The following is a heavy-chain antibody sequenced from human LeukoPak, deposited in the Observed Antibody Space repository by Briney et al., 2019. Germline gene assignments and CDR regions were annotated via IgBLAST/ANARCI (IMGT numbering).Heavy chain of an antibody. CDR1: GGSISSNNRY. CDR2: FYFGGSN. V-gene: IGHV4-39*07. Sequence: SETLSLTCTVSGGSISSNNRYWGWIRQPPGKGLEWIGSFYFGGSNYYSPSLRSRVIISLDTSKNQFSLALNFVTAADTAMYYCASSHSATWYDDWGQGALVTVS. J-gene: IGHJ4*02. CDR3: ASSHSATWYDD. D-gene: IGHD6-13*01.